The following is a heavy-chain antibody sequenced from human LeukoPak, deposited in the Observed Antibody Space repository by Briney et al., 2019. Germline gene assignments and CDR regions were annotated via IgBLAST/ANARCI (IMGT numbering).Heavy chain of an antibody. CDR3: ARGVRITMIVVVIKNYFDY. V-gene: IGHV4-39*01. CDR2: IYNSGST. J-gene: IGHJ4*02. CDR1: GGSISSSNYY. Sequence: SETLSLTCTVSGGSISSSNYYWGWIRQPPGKGLEWIGSIYNSGSTYYNPSLKSRVTISIDTSKNQFSLKLSSVAAADTAVYYCARGVRITMIVVVIKNYFDYWGQGTLVTVSS. D-gene: IGHD3-22*01.